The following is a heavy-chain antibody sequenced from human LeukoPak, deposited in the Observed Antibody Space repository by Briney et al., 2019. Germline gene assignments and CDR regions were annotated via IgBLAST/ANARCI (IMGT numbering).Heavy chain of an antibody. V-gene: IGHV3-23*01. CDR3: AKERDIVVVVAGVGGY. CDR1: GFTFSSYA. D-gene: IGHD2-15*01. CDR2: ISGSGGRT. Sequence: PGGSLRLSCAASGFTFSSYAMSWVRQAPGKGLEWVSAISGSGGRTYYADSVKGRFTISRDNSKNTLYLQMNSLRAEDTAVYYCAKERDIVVVVAGVGGYWGQGTLVTVSS. J-gene: IGHJ4*02.